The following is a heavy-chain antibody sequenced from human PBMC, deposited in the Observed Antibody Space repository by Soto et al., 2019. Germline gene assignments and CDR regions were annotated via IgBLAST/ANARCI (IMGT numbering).Heavy chain of an antibody. D-gene: IGHD7-27*01. CDR1: GYTFTSDD. CDR3: ARERRLGIDGMDV. Sequence: QVQLVQSGAEVKKPGASVKVSCKASGYTFTSDDINWVRQATGQGLEWMGWMNRNSGNTGYAQKFQGRVTMTWNTSISTDYMELSSLRCEDTAVYYCARERRLGIDGMDVWGQGTTVTVSS. CDR2: MNRNSGNT. V-gene: IGHV1-8*01. J-gene: IGHJ6*02.